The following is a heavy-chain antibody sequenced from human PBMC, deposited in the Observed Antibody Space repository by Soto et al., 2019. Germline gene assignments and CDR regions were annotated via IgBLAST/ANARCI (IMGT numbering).Heavy chain of an antibody. V-gene: IGHV4-34*01. CDR3: ARNRFRGLYYYYGMDV. CDR1: GGSFSGYY. Sequence: SETLSLTCAVYGGSFSGYYWSWIRQPPGKGLEWIGEINHSGSTNYNPSLKSRVTISVDTSKNQFSLKLSSVTAADTAVYYCARNRFRGLYYYYGMDVWGQGTTVTVSS. J-gene: IGHJ6*02. D-gene: IGHD3-16*01. CDR2: INHSGST.